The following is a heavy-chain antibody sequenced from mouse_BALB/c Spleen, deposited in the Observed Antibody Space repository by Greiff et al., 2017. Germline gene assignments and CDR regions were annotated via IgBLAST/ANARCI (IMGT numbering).Heavy chain of an antibody. CDR3: ARPYYGSSLLYAMDY. Sequence: VQLHQSGAELVRPGTSVKISCKASGYTFTNYWLGWVKQRPGHGLEWIGDIYPGGGYTNYNEKFKGKATLTADTSSSTAYMQLSSLTSEDSAVYVCARPYYGSSLLYAMDYWGQGTSVTVTS. CDR1: GYTFTNYW. D-gene: IGHD1-1*01. V-gene: IGHV1-63*02. J-gene: IGHJ4*01. CDR2: IYPGGGYT.